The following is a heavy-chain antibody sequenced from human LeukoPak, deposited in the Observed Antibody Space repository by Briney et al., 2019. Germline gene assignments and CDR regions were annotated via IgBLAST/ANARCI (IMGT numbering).Heavy chain of an antibody. CDR3: ARDRERGDWYSYYFDY. CDR2: IWYDGSNK. D-gene: IGHD2-21*02. CDR1: GFTFSSYG. J-gene: IGHJ4*02. Sequence: GRSLRLSCVASGFTFSSYGMHWVRQAPGKGVEWVAVIWYDGSNKYYADYVKGRFTISRDNSKNTLYLQMNSLRAEDTAVYYCARDRERGDWYSYYFDYWGQGTLVTVSS. V-gene: IGHV3-33*01.